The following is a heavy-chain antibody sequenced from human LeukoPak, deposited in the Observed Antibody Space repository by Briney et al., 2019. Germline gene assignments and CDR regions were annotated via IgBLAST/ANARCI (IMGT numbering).Heavy chain of an antibody. CDR1: GGSISSYY. CDR3: ARVDENDYGDYFDY. J-gene: IGHJ4*02. CDR2: IYYSGST. V-gene: IGHV4-59*01. D-gene: IGHD4-17*01. Sequence: KPSETLSLTCTVSGGSISSYYWSWIRQPPGKGLEWIGYIYYSGSTNYNPSLKSRVTISVDTSKNQFSLRLSSVTAADTAVCYCARVDENDYGDYFDYWGQGTLVTVSS.